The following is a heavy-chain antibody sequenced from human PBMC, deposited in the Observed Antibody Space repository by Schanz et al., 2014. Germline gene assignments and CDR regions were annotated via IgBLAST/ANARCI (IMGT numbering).Heavy chain of an antibody. D-gene: IGHD6-19*01. Sequence: QVQLVQSGAEVKKPGASVKVSCKASGYTFVSYSMHWVRQAPGQGLEWMGIINPSGGGTSYALRFQDRVTVTRDTSRSTVYMELSSLRSEDTAVYYCARLGTGMAVAGSVIDSYHYYMDVWGEGTTVTVSS. CDR2: INPSGGGT. V-gene: IGHV1-46*01. CDR1: GYTFVSYS. CDR3: ARLGTGMAVAGSVIDSYHYYMDV. J-gene: IGHJ6*03.